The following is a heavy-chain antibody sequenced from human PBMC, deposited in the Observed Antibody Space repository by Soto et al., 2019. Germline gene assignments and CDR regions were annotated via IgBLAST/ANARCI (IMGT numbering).Heavy chain of an antibody. Sequence: QVHLVQSGAEVRKPGASVKVSCKGSGYTVTTYGITWVRQAPGQGLEWMGWISAHNDNTNYAQKVQGRVTVTRDTSTSTAYMELRNLRSDDTAVYYCERGRYGDYWGQGALVTVSS. CDR3: ERGRYGDY. D-gene: IGHD1-1*01. J-gene: IGHJ4*02. CDR2: ISAHNDNT. CDR1: GYTVTTYG. V-gene: IGHV1-18*01.